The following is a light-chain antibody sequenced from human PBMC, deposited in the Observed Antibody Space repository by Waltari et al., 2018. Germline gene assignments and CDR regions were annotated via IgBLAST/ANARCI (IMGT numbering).Light chain of an antibody. Sequence: QSALSQPASVSGSPGQSITISCTGSSSDVGGDDSVSWYQHHPGQAPKVIIYDVNNRPSGVSDRFSGSKSGNTASLTISGLQAEDEANYYCCSQSSYNGVIFGGGTKLTVL. CDR1: SSDVGGDDS. V-gene: IGLV2-14*03. CDR3: CSQSSYNGVI. J-gene: IGLJ2*01. CDR2: DVN.